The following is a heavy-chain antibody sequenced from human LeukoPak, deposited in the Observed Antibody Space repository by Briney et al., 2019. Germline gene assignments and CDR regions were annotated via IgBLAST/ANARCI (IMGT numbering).Heavy chain of an antibody. Sequence: PSETLSLTCTLSGGSISSYYWSWIRQPPGKGLERIRYIYYSGSTHYNPSLKSRVTISVDTSKNQFSLKLSAVSAADTALYYCASRPGYSGKGDYWGQGTLVTVSS. CDR2: IYYSGST. J-gene: IGHJ4*02. D-gene: IGHD6-13*01. CDR1: GGSISSYY. CDR3: ASRPGYSGKGDY. V-gene: IGHV4-59*01.